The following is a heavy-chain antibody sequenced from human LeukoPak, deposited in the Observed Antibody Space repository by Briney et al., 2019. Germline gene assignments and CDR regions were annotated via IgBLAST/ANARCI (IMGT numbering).Heavy chain of an antibody. CDR1: GYSFTNYW. V-gene: IGHV5-51*01. J-gene: IGHJ6*02. CDR3: ARLRVEMATIGAPGYGMDV. CDR2: IYPTDSDT. Sequence: RGESLKISCKGSGYSFTNYWIGWVRQMPGKGLEWMGIIYPTDSDTRYSPSFQGQVTISADKSISTAYLQWSSLKASDTAMYYCARLRVEMATIGAPGYGMDVWGQGTTVTVSS. D-gene: IGHD5-24*01.